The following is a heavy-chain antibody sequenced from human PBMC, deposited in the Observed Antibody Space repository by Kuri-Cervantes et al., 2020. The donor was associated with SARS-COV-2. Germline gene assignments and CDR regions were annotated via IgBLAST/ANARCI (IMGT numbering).Heavy chain of an antibody. V-gene: IGHV4-61*05. CDR2: IYYSGST. Sequence: SETLSLTCTVSGGSISSSSYYWGWIRQPPGKGLEWIGYIYYSGSTNYNPSLKSRVTISVDTSKNRFSLKLSSVTAADTAVYYCARELTNWGSGGGAYDAFDIWGQGTMVTVSS. CDR3: ARELTNWGSGGGAYDAFDI. J-gene: IGHJ3*02. D-gene: IGHD7-27*01. CDR1: GGSISSSSYY.